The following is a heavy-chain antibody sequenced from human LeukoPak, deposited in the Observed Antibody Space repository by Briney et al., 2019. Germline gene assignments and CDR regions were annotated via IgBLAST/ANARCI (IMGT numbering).Heavy chain of an antibody. V-gene: IGHV4-34*01. CDR2: INHSGST. CDR1: GGSFSGYY. D-gene: IGHD6-13*01. J-gene: IGHJ4*02. CDR3: AREAAAGYFDY. Sequence: SETLSLTCAVYGGSFSGYYWSWIRQPPGKGLEWIGEINHSGSTNYNPSLKGRVTISVDTSKNQFSLKLSSVTAADTAVYYCAREAAAGYFDYWGQGTLVTVSS.